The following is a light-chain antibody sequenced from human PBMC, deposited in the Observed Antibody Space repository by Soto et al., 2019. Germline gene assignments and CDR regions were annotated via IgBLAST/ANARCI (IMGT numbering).Light chain of an antibody. CDR1: SSDVGSYNL. Sequence: QSALTQPASVSGSPGQSITISCTGTSSDVGSYNLVSWYQQHPGKAPKLMIYEGSKRPSGVSNRFSGSKSGNTASLTISGLQAEDEADYYCCSYAGSSFYVFGTWTKLTVL. CDR2: EGS. CDR3: CSYAGSSFYV. J-gene: IGLJ1*01. V-gene: IGLV2-23*01.